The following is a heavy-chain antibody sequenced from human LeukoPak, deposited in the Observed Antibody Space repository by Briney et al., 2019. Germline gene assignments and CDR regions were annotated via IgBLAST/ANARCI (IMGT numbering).Heavy chain of an antibody. Sequence: GGSLRLSCAASGFTVSSNYMCWVRQAPGKGLEWVSVIYSGGSTYYADSVKGRFTISRDNSKNTLYLQMNSLRAEDTAVYYCAREDYGDYGYYYGMDVWGQGTTVTVSS. CDR2: IYSGGST. J-gene: IGHJ6*02. D-gene: IGHD4-17*01. CDR1: GFTVSSNY. CDR3: AREDYGDYGYYYGMDV. V-gene: IGHV3-66*02.